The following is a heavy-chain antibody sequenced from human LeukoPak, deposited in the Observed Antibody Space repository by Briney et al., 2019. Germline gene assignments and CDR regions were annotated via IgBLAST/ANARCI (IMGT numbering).Heavy chain of an antibody. CDR2: ISSSGSTI. CDR3: ARVDCSSTSCYGYYYYYMDV. CDR1: GFTFSDYY. D-gene: IGHD2-2*01. J-gene: IGHJ6*03. V-gene: IGHV3-11*04. Sequence: SGGSLRLSCAASGFTFSDYYMSWIRQAPGKGLEWVSYISSSGSTIYYADSVKGRFTISRDNAKNSLYLQMNSLRAEDTAVYYCARVDCSSTSCYGYYYYYMDVWGKGTTVTVSS.